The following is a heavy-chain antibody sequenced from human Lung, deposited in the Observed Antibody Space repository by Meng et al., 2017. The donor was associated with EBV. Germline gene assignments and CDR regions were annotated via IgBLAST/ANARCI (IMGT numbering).Heavy chain of an antibody. D-gene: IGHD3-10*01. CDR2: LGAHDGDT. V-gene: IGHV1-18*01. J-gene: IGHJ4*02. CDR3: AKGTPGRRYAEN. Sequence: LASGDDKNEHGASCKVSRPASPSPFPGCGLSWFRPAPGQGLEWRAWLGAHDGDTSHEPRFQGRVTVTADRPTATAYMELRSLRSDDTGVYYCAKGTPGRRYAENWGQGTLVTVSS. CDR1: PSPFPGCG.